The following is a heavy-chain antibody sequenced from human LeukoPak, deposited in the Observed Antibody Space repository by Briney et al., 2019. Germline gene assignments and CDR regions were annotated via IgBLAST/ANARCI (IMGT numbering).Heavy chain of an antibody. CDR1: GGSISSSSYY. CDR2: IYYSGST. J-gene: IGHJ5*02. D-gene: IGHD6-19*01. V-gene: IGHV4-39*01. CDR3: ARPLRYSSPNWFDP. Sequence: PSETLSLACTVSGGSISSSSYYWGWIRQPPGKGLGWIGRIYYSGSTYYNPSLKSQVTISVDTSKHPFSLKLSSVTAADTAVYYCARPLRYSSPNWFDPWGQRTLVTVSS.